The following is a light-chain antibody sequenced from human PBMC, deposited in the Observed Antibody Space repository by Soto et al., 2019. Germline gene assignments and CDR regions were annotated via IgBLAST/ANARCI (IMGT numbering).Light chain of an antibody. V-gene: IGLV2-14*03. CDR1: SSEVVGYNY. CDR3: SSYTTSNTRQIV. Sequence: QSVLAQPASVSGSPGQAVTISFTGTSSEVVGYNYVSWYQHHPGKAPKLIIYDVTNRPSGVSNPFSGSKSGNTASLTISGLQPEDEADYYCSSYTTSNTRQIVFGTGTKVTVL. J-gene: IGLJ1*01. CDR2: DVT.